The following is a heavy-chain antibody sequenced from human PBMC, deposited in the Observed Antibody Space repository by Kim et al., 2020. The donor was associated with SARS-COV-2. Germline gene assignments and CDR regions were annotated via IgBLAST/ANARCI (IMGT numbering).Heavy chain of an antibody. Sequence: GGSLRLSCAASGFTFSSYWMTWVRQAPGRGLEWVANIKDDGSETYYVDSVKGRFTISRDNAKNSLYLQMNSLRAEDTAVYYCARERGQKYLMTFGGVIVEGGTNFDYWGQGTLVTVSS. V-gene: IGHV3-7*03. J-gene: IGHJ4*02. CDR1: GFTFSSYW. D-gene: IGHD3-16*02. CDR2: IKDDGSET. CDR3: ARERGQKYLMTFGGVIVEGGTNFDY.